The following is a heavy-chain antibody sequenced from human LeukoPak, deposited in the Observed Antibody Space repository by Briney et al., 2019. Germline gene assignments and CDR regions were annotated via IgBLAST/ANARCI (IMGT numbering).Heavy chain of an antibody. J-gene: IGHJ4*02. V-gene: IGHV1-46*01. Sequence: GASVKVSCQAAGYTFSNYYMHWVRQAPGQGLEWMGIINPHGGSISYAQKFQGRVTMTADTSTSTVYMELTSLRSEDTAVYYCARVTVTTWTDYFDHWGQGTLVTVSS. CDR2: INPHGGSI. CDR1: GYTFSNYY. D-gene: IGHD4-17*01. CDR3: ARVTVTTWTDYFDH.